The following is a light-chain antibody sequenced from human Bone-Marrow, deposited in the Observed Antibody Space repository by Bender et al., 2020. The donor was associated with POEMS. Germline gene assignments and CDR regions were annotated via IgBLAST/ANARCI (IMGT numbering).Light chain of an antibody. CDR3: SSYTTSSTWV. V-gene: IGLV2-14*01. Sequence: QSALTQPRSVSGFPGQSATISCFGTNSDVAAYDYVSWYQQHPGKAPKLMIYEVTTRPSGVSDRFSGSKSGNTASLTISGLQAEDEADYFCSSYTTSSTWVFGGGTKLTVL. CDR1: NSDVAAYDY. CDR2: EVT. J-gene: IGLJ3*02.